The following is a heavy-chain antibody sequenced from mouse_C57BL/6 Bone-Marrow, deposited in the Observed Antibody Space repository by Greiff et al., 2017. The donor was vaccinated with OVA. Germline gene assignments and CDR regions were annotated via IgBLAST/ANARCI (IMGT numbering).Heavy chain of an antibody. J-gene: IGHJ3*01. CDR2: ISDGGSYT. Sequence: EVQRVESGGGLVKPGGSLKLSCAASGFTFSSYAMSWVRQTPEKRLEWVATISDGGSYTYYPDNVKGRFTISRDNAKNNLYLQMSHLKSEDTAMYYCARASYYGSSPFAYWGQGTLVTVSA. CDR3: ARASYYGSSPFAY. D-gene: IGHD1-1*01. CDR1: GFTFSSYA. V-gene: IGHV5-4*01.